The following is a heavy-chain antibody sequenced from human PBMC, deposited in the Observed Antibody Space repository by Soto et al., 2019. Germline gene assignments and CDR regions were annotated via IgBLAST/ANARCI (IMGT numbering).Heavy chain of an antibody. V-gene: IGHV3-23*01. J-gene: IGHJ4*02. CDR1: GFTFSNYV. Sequence: PGGSLRLSCAASGFTFSNYVMSWVRQAPGKGLEWVSLITTGGDVTYYADSVKGRFTISRDNSKSTLYLQMNTLRAEDTAVYYCASNTYYSFGYWGQGTLVTVSS. CDR2: ITTGGDVT. CDR3: ASNTYYSFGY. D-gene: IGHD2-8*01.